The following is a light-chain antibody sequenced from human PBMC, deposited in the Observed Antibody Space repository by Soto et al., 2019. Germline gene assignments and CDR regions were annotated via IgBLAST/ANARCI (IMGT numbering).Light chain of an antibody. CDR3: QQYGGSTRT. CDR1: QSVTTQ. V-gene: IGKV3-20*01. Sequence: IVLTQSPGTLSLSPGERATLSCRASQSVTTQLAWYQQKPGQAPRLIIHGAASRATCVPDRITGSGSGTDFTLSISRLEPEDFAVYYCQQYGGSTRTFGQGTKVEIK. J-gene: IGKJ1*01. CDR2: GAA.